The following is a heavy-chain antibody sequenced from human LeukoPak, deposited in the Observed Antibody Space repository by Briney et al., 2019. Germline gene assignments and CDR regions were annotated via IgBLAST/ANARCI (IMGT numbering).Heavy chain of an antibody. CDR1: GFTFSNYW. CDR2: ITSGGSYI. CDR3: ARASFVESTYFDY. V-gene: IGHV3-21*01. Sequence: PGGSLRLSCAASGFTFSNYWMSWVRQAPGKGLEWVSSITSGGSYISYADSVKGRFTISRDNAKNSLFLQMNSLRVEDTALYYCARASFVESTYFDYWGQGTLVTVSS. D-gene: IGHD3-10*01. J-gene: IGHJ4*02.